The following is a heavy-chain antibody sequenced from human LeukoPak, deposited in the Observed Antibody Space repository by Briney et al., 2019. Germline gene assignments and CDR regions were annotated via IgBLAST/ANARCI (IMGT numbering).Heavy chain of an antibody. J-gene: IGHJ2*01. V-gene: IGHV5-51*01. CDR1: GSRFVSYW. CDR3: ARPIGDSRSWYFDI. Sequence: GESLKISCRGSGSRFVSYWVGWARQKPGKELEWMGIIYPGDSDTTYSPSFEGDVTISVDKAASPAYLQWSTLKASDRAMYYCARPIGDSRSWYFDIWGRGTQVTVSS. D-gene: IGHD4-17*01. CDR2: IYPGDSDT.